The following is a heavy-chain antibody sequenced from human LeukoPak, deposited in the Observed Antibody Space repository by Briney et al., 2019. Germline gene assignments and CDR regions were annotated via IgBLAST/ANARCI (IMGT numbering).Heavy chain of an antibody. D-gene: IGHD6-13*01. Sequence: PSETLSLTCTVSGGSISSYYWSWIRQPPGKGLEWIGYIYYSGSTNYNPSLKSRVTISVDTSKNQFSLKLSSVTAADTAMYYCARHGVKQQLVLRYWGQGTLVTVSS. CDR2: IYYSGST. CDR1: GGSISSYY. CDR3: ARHGVKQQLVLRY. J-gene: IGHJ4*02. V-gene: IGHV4-59*08.